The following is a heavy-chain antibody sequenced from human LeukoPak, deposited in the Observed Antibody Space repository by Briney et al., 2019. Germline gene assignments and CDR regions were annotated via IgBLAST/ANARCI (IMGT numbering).Heavy chain of an antibody. V-gene: IGHV3-23*01. CDR3: AKVTYDYVWGSYEN. J-gene: IGHJ4*02. CDR1: GFTFTSYV. Sequence: GGSLRLSCAASGFTFTSYVMNWVRQAPGKRLEWVSAISGSGESTYYADSVKGRFTISRDNSKNTLYLQMNSLRAEDTAIYYCAKVTYDYVWGSYENWGQGALVTVSS. CDR2: ISGSGEST. D-gene: IGHD3-16*01.